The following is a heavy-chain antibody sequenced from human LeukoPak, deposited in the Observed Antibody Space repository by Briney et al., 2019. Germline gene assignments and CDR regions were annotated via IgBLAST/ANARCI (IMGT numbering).Heavy chain of an antibody. CDR1: GGSISSYY. Sequence: SETLSLTCTVSGGSISSYYWSWIRQPAGKGLEWIGRIHNSGNTNDNPSLKSRLTMSVDTSKNQFSLKLSSVTAADPAVYHCARDTRWYYPFDIWGQGTMVTVPS. CDR3: ARDTRWYYPFDI. J-gene: IGHJ3*02. D-gene: IGHD4-23*01. CDR2: IHNSGNT. V-gene: IGHV4-4*07.